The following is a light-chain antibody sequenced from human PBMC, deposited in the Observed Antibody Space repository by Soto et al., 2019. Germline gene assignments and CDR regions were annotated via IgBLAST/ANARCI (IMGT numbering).Light chain of an antibody. CDR1: SSDVGGYDY. J-gene: IGLJ1*01. V-gene: IGLV2-14*01. CDR3: SSYSTTSPLV. CDR2: EVN. Sequence: QSDLTQPASVSGSPGQSVTISCTGASSDVGGYDYVSWYQQHPGKAPKLILYEVNNRPSGVSNHFSGSKSGNTASLIISGLQAGDEADYYCSSYSTTSPLVFGSGTKLTVL.